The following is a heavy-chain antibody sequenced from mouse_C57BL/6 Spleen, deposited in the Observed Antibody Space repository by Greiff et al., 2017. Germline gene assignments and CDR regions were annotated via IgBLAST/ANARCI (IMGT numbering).Heavy chain of an antibody. CDR3: ARGGRRYFDY. J-gene: IGHJ2*01. V-gene: IGHV1-69*01. D-gene: IGHD3-3*01. CDR1: GYTFTSYW. CDR2: IDPSDSYT. Sequence: QVQLQQPGAELVIPGDSVKLSCKASGYTFTSYWMHWVKQRPGQGLEWIGEIDPSDSYTNYNQKFKGKSTLTVDKSSSTAYMQLSSLTSEDSAVYYCARGGRRYFDYWGQGTTLTVSS.